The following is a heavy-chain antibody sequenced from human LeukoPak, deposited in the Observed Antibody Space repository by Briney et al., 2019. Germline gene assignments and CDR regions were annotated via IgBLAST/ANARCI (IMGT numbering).Heavy chain of an antibody. V-gene: IGHV3-30*02. CDR1: GFNFRSYA. CDR2: MEYDGSHE. J-gene: IGHJ4*02. CDR3: AKAVGAVYYDRSGYVRLAY. D-gene: IGHD3-22*01. Sequence: GGSLRLSCAASGFNFRSYAMHWVRRAPGKGLEWVAFMEYDGSHESHTESVKGRFTISRDNSKNTLYLEMKSLRTDDTALYYCAKAVGAVYYDRSGYVRLAYWGQGTLVTVSS.